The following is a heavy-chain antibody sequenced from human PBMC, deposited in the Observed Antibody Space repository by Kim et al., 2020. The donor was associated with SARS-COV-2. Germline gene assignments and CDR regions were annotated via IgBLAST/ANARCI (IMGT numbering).Heavy chain of an antibody. V-gene: IGHV3-15*01. CDR3: TTDQTPGTTLGYYYYGMDV. D-gene: IGHD1-1*01. CDR1: GFTFSNAW. J-gene: IGHJ6*02. CDR2: IKSKTDGGTT. Sequence: GGSLRLSCAASGFTFSNAWMSWVRQAPGKGLEWVGRIKSKTDGGTTDYAAPVKGRFTISRDDSKNTLYLQMNSLETEDTSVYYCTTDQTPGTTLGYYYYGMDVWGQETTVTVSS.